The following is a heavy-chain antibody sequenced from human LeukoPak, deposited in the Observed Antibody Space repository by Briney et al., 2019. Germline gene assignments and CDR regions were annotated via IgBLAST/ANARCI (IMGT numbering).Heavy chain of an antibody. J-gene: IGHJ5*02. D-gene: IGHD3-10*01. CDR3: ARGRMVRGVTWWFDP. V-gene: IGHV1-8*01. CDR1: GYTFTSYD. CDR2: MNPNSGNT. Sequence: GASVKVSCKASGYTFTSYDINWVRQATGQGLEWMGWMNPNSGNTGCAQKFQGRVTMTRNTSISTAYMELSSLRSEDTAVYYCARGRMVRGVTWWFDPWGQGTLVTVSS.